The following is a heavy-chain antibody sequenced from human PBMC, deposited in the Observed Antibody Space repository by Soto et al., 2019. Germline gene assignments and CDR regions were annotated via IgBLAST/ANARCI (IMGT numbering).Heavy chain of an antibody. CDR3: AGVRGSPYSWNYVEKDY. D-gene: IGHD1-7*01. J-gene: IGHJ4*02. V-gene: IGHV4-30-4*01. CDR1: GGSISSGDYY. CDR2: IYYSGST. Sequence: QVQLQESGPGLVKPSQTLSLTCTVSGGSISSGDYYWSWIRQPPGKVLEWIGYIYYSGSTYYNPSLKSRVTIPVDTSKNQFSLKLSSVTAADTAVYYCAGVRGSPYSWNYVEKDYWGQGTLVTVSS.